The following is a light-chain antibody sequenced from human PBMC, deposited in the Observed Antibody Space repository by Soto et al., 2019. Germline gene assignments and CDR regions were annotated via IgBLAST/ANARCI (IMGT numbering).Light chain of an antibody. Sequence: QSVLTQPPSVSASPGQSVTIPCTATSSDVGAYNRVSWYRQYPGTPPKLMISEVNNRPSGVPDRFSGSKSGNTASLTISGLQAEDEADYYCSLYTSSSTVAFGGGTQLTVL. V-gene: IGLV2-18*01. CDR3: SLYTSSSTVA. CDR1: SSDVGAYNR. J-gene: IGLJ2*01. CDR2: EVN.